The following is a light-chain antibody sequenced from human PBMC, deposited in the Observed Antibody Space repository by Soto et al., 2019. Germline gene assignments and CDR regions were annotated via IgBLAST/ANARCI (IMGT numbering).Light chain of an antibody. CDR1: SSNIGNNY. CDR2: DNN. Sequence: QSVLTQPPSVSAAPGQTVTISCSGSSSNIGNNYVSWYQQVPGTAPKLLNYDNNKRPSGIPDRFSGSKSGTSATLGITGLQTGDEADYYCGTWDSSLSAGVFGGGTKLTVL. V-gene: IGLV1-51*01. J-gene: IGLJ3*02. CDR3: GTWDSSLSAGV.